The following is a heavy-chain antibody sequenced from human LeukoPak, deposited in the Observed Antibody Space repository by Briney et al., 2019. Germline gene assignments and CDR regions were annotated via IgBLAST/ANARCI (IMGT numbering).Heavy chain of an antibody. D-gene: IGHD1-7*01. CDR1: GYIFTGYY. Sequence: ASVKVSCKTSGYIFTGYYIHWLRQAPGQGLEWMGWISTGNGNTNSGQKFQGRVTMTTDTSTGTAYMELRSLRSDDTAMYYCATANNWNYALGYWGQGTLVTVSS. V-gene: IGHV1-18*04. CDR2: ISTGNGNT. CDR3: ATANNWNYALGY. J-gene: IGHJ4*02.